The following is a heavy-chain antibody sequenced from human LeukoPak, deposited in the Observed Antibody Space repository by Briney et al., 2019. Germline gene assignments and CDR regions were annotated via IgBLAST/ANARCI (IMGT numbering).Heavy chain of an antibody. D-gene: IGHD5-18*01. V-gene: IGHV1-2*02. CDR2: INPNSGGT. CDR3: ASDGGYSYGYYYYVDV. CDR1: GYTFTGYY. Sequence: ASVKVSCKASGYTFTGYYMHWVRQAPGQGLEWMGWINPNSGGTNYAQKFQGRVTMTRDTSISTAYMELSRLRSDDTAVYYCASDGGYSYGYYYYVDVWGKGTTVTVSS. J-gene: IGHJ6*03.